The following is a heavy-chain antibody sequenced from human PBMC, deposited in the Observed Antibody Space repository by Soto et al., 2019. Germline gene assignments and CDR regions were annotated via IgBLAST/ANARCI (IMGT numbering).Heavy chain of an antibody. D-gene: IGHD3-10*01. V-gene: IGHV3-33*01. J-gene: IGHJ6*02. CDR3: SREPFEVIRGVIDYYYYYGMDV. CDR2: IWYDGSNK. Sequence: GGSLRLSCAASGFTFSSYGMHWVRQAPGKGLEWVAVIWYDGSNKYYADSVKGRFTISRDNSKNTLYLQMNSLRAEDTAVYYCSREPFEVIRGVIDYYYYYGMDVWGQGTTVTVSS. CDR1: GFTFSSYG.